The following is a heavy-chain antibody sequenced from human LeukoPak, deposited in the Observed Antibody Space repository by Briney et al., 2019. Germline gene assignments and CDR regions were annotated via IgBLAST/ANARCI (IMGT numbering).Heavy chain of an antibody. J-gene: IGHJ6*03. CDR1: GFTFSSYG. D-gene: IGHD6-13*01. CDR2: ISYDGSNK. V-gene: IGHV3-30*18. CDR3: AKDKGRNSRKNYYMDV. Sequence: PGGSLRLSCAASGFTFSSYGMHWVRQAPGKGLEWVAVISYDGSNKYYAGSVKGRFTISRDNSKNTLYLQMNSLRAEDTAVYYCAKDKGRNSRKNYYMDVWGKGTTVTVSS.